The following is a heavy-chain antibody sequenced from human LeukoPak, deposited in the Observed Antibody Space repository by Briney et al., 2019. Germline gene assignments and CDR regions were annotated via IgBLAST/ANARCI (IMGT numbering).Heavy chain of an antibody. CDR3: ASFYYDSSGSDPHAFDI. D-gene: IGHD3-22*01. V-gene: IGHV5-51*01. J-gene: IGHJ3*02. CDR1: GYSFTSYW. Sequence: GESLKISCKGSGYSFTSYWIGWVRQMPGKGLEWMGIIYPGDSDTRYGPSFQGQVTISADKSISTAYLQWSSLKASDTAMYYCASFYYDSSGSDPHAFDIWGQGTMVTVSS. CDR2: IYPGDSDT.